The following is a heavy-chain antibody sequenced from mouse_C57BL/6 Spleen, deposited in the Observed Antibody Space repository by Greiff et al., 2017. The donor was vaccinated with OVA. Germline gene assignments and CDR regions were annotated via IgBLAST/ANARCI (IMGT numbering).Heavy chain of an antibody. V-gene: IGHV1-72*01. J-gene: IGHJ1*03. CDR1: GYTFTSYW. CDR3: ARSGGYDRYFDV. Sequence: QVQLQQPGAELVKPGASVKLSCKASGYTFTSYWMHWVKQRPGRGLEWIGRLDPNRGGTKNNEKFKSKATLTVDKPSSTAYMQLSSLTSEDSAVYYCARSGGYDRYFDVWGTGTTVTVSS. D-gene: IGHD2-2*01. CDR2: LDPNRGGT.